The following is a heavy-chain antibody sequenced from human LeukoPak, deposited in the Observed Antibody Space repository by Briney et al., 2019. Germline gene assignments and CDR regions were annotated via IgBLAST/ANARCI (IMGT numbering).Heavy chain of an antibody. D-gene: IGHD3-3*01. CDR1: GYTFTSYG. J-gene: IGHJ4*02. Sequence: ASVKVSCKASGYTFTSYGISWVRQAPGQGVEWMGWISAYNGNTNYAQKLQGRVTMTTDTSTSTAYMELRSLRSDDTAVYYCASGTQLGYYDFWSGYYFDYWGQGTLVTVSS. V-gene: IGHV1-18*01. CDR2: ISAYNGNT. CDR3: ASGTQLGYYDFWSGYYFDY.